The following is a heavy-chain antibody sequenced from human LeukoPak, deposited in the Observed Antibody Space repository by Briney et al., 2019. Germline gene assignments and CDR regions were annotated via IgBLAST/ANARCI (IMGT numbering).Heavy chain of an antibody. V-gene: IGHV3-30*03. Sequence: PGRSLGLSCAASEFTFSSYGMHWVRQAPGKGLEWVAVISYDGSNKNYADSVKGRFTISRNNAKNSLYLQMNSLRAEDTAVYYCARAQLTSLVADYWGQGTLVTVSS. J-gene: IGHJ4*02. CDR2: ISYDGSNK. CDR3: ARAQLTSLVADY. D-gene: IGHD3-3*02. CDR1: EFTFSSYG.